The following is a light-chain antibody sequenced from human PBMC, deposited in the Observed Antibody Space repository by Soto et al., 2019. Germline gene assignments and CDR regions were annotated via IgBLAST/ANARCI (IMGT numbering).Light chain of an antibody. CDR1: LSVSNNY. CDR2: GAS. CDR3: QLYGILYWP. V-gene: IGKV3-20*01. Sequence: ENVVTKSPGGLALYKEERATLSCRASLSVSNNYLAWYKQKPGQAPRLLIFGASSRATGIPDRFSGSGSGTDFTLTICSLEPEDFALYYCQLYGILYWPFAQGTKVDIK. J-gene: IGKJ1*01.